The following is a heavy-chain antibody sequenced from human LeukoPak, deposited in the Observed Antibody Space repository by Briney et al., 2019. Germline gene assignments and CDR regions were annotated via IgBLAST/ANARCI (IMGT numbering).Heavy chain of an antibody. V-gene: IGHV3-23*01. J-gene: IGHJ3*02. D-gene: IGHD3-22*01. Sequence: GGSLRLSCAASGFTFSSYAMNWVRQAPGKGLEWVSASSGSGGSTYYADSVKGRFTISRDNSKNTLYLQMNSLRAEDTAVYYCAKIVVVITTSGYDAFDIWGQGTMVTVSS. CDR3: AKIVVVITTSGYDAFDI. CDR1: GFTFSSYA. CDR2: SSGSGGST.